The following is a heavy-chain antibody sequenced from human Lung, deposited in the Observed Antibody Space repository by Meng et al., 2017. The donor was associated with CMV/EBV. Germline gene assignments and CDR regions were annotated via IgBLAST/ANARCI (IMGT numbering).Heavy chain of an antibody. J-gene: IGHJ4*02. D-gene: IGHD3-9*01. Sequence: GGSLRLXCAASGFTFSSYWMSWVRQAPGKGLEWVANIKQDGSEKYYVDSVKGRFTISRDNAKNSLYLQMNSLRAEDTAVYYCARGGRTRLRYFDWLFLFDYWGQGNXVXVSS. V-gene: IGHV3-7*04. CDR3: ARGGRTRLRYFDWLFLFDY. CDR2: IKQDGSEK. CDR1: GFTFSSYW.